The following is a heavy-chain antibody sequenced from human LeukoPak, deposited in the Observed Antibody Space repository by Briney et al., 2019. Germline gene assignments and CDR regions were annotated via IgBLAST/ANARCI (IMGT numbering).Heavy chain of an antibody. CDR1: GYTFTGYY. D-gene: IGHD5-12*01. J-gene: IGHJ4*02. CDR3: ARDSAVPTIPLDY. Sequence: GASVKVSCKASGYTFTGYYMHWVRQAPGQGLEWMGWINPNSGGTNYAQKFQGRVTMTRDTSISTAYMELSRLRSDDTAVYYCARDSAVPTIPLDYWGQGTLITVSS. CDR2: INPNSGGT. V-gene: IGHV1-2*02.